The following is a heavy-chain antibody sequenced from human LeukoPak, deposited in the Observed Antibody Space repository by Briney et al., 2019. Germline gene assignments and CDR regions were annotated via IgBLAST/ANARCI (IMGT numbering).Heavy chain of an antibody. CDR1: GGSISSSSYY. CDR2: IYYSGST. V-gene: IGHV4-39*07. J-gene: IGHJ4*02. D-gene: IGHD6-19*01. CDR3: ARDMNMQQWLALDY. Sequence: SETLSLTCTVSGGSISSSSYYWGWIRQPPGKGLEWIGSIYYSGSTYYNPSLKSRVTISVDTSKNQFSLKLSSVTAADTAVYYCARDMNMQQWLALDYWGQGTLVTVSS.